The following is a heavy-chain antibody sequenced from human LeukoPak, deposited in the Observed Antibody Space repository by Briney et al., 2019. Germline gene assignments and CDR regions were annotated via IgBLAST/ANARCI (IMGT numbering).Heavy chain of an antibody. J-gene: IGHJ4*02. CDR1: GGSFSGYY. CDR2: INHSGST. CDR3: ARGGVGWLRSFDY. D-gene: IGHD6-19*01. V-gene: IGHV4-34*01. Sequence: KSSETLSLTCAVYGGSFSGYYWSWIRQPPGKGLEWIGEINHSGSTNYNPSLKSRVTISVDTSKNQSSLKLSSVTAADTAVYYCARGGVGWLRSFDYWGQGTLVTVSS.